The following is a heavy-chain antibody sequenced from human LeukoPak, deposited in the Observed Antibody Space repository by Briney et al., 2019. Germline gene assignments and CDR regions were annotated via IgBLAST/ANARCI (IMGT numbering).Heavy chain of an antibody. V-gene: IGHV3-9*01. CDR2: ISWNRGSI. CDR3: AKDMEYLVGSAFDI. J-gene: IGHJ3*02. CDR1: GFTFDDYA. D-gene: IGHD2-2*01. Sequence: LAGGSLRLSCAASGFTFDDYAMHWVRQAPGKGLEWVSGISWNRGSIGYADSVKGRLTISRDNAKNSLYLQMNSLRVEDTALYYCAKDMEYLVGSAFDIWGQGTMVTVSS.